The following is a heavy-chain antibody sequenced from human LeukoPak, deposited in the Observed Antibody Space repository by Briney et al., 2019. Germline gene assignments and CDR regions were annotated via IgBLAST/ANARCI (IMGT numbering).Heavy chain of an antibody. CDR3: ARRYRYDFWSGYRLDP. J-gene: IGHJ5*02. Sequence: SVKVSCKASGGTFSSYAISWVRQAPGQGLEWMGGIIPILGTANYAQKFQGRVTITADESTSTAYMELSSLRSEDTAVYYCARRYRYDFWSGYRLDPWGQGTLVTVSS. CDR2: IIPILGTA. V-gene: IGHV1-69*13. CDR1: GGTFSSYA. D-gene: IGHD3-3*01.